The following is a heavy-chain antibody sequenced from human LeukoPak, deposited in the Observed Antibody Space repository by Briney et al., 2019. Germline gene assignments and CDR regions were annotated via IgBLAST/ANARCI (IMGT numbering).Heavy chain of an antibody. Sequence: SQTLSLTCAISGDRVSADSATWNWIRQSPSRGLEWLGRTYYRSNRSKWSSDYALSVKSRITISPDMSKNEFSLQLNSVTPEDTAVYYCTRANYRAFDIWGQGTMVTVSS. J-gene: IGHJ3*02. V-gene: IGHV6-1*01. CDR3: TRANYRAFDI. CDR1: GDRVSADSAT. CDR2: TYYRSNRSKWSS. D-gene: IGHD5-24*01.